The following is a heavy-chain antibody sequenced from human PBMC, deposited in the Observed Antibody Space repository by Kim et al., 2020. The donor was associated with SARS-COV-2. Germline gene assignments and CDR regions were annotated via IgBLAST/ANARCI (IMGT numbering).Heavy chain of an antibody. Sequence: SETLSLTCTVSSHSTSSGYYWGWIRQSPGKGLEWIGSVHQSSMTYYNPSLRSRVTISIDTSKNQFSLRLNSVTAAETAVYYCTSKYYYDTSGYYYADWWGQGTLVTVSS. CDR2: VHQSSMT. CDR3: TSKYYYDTSGYYYADW. V-gene: IGHV4-38-2*02. D-gene: IGHD3-22*01. CDR1: SHSTSSGYY. J-gene: IGHJ4*02.